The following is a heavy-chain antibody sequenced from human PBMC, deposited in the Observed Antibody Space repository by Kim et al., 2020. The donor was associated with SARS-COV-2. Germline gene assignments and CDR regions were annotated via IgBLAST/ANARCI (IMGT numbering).Heavy chain of an antibody. V-gene: IGHV1-69*06. CDR2: IIPVFDTT. CDR1: GDIFINSA. CDR3: ALSQLLKNNNYYYYGMDV. Sequence: SVKVSCKPSGDIFINSAITWVRQAPGQGLEWMGGIIPVFDTTTYAQKFQGRVTITADKSSSTAYMELTSLRSEDSAIYYCALSQLLKNNNYYYYGMDVW. D-gene: IGHD1-1*01. J-gene: IGHJ6*01.